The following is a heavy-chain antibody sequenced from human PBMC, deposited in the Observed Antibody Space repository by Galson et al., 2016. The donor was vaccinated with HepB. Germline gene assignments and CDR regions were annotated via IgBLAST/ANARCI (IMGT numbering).Heavy chain of an antibody. Sequence: SGAEVKKPGESLKISCKGSGDNFATYWIGWVRQVPGKGLEWMGIIYPSDSDTKYSPSLQGQVTISADRSISIAYLQGDRLRASDTARYYCTRRAVRGLITRHAFEIWGQGTMVTVSS. CDR1: GDNFATYW. CDR2: IYPSDSDT. CDR3: TRRAVRGLITRHAFEI. D-gene: IGHD3-10*01. V-gene: IGHV5-51*01. J-gene: IGHJ3*02.